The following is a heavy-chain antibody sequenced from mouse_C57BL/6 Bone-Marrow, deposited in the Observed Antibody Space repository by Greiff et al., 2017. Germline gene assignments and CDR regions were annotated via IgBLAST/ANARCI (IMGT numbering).Heavy chain of an antibody. CDR3: ARDPNGVHAMDY. V-gene: IGHV5-4*01. CDR1: GFTFSSYA. J-gene: IGHJ4*01. D-gene: IGHD4-1*01. CDR2: ISDGGSYT. Sequence: EVQVVESGGGLVKPGGSLKLSCAASGFTFSSYAMSWVRQTPEKRLEWVATISDGGSYTYYPDNVKGRFTISRDNAKNNLYLQMSHLKSEDTAMYYCARDPNGVHAMDYWGQGTSVTVSS.